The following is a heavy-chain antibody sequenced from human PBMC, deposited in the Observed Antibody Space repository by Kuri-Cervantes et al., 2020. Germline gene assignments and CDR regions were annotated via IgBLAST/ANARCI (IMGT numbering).Heavy chain of an antibody. CDR2: ISGSGGST. Sequence: GESLKISLAASGFTFSSYAMSWVRQAPGKGLEWVSAISGSGGSTYYADSVKGRFTISRDNSKSTLYLQMNSLRAEDTAVYYCVKGSSSSRPYYFDYWGQGTLVTVSS. CDR3: VKGSSSSRPYYFDY. CDR1: GFTFSSYA. D-gene: IGHD6-13*01. J-gene: IGHJ4*02. V-gene: IGHV3-23*01.